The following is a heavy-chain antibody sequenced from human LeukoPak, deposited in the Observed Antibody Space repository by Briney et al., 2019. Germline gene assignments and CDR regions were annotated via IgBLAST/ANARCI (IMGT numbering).Heavy chain of an antibody. D-gene: IGHD2-21*02. V-gene: IGHV3-7*01. CDR1: GFTFSSYY. CDR2: IKEDGSEK. Sequence: GGSLRLSCAASGFTFSSYYMSWVRQAPGKGLEWVANIKEDGSEKKYMDSVKGRFTISRDNAKNSLYLQLNTLRAEDTAVYYCANLGDPDFWGQGTLVTVSS. J-gene: IGHJ4*02. CDR3: ANLGDPDF.